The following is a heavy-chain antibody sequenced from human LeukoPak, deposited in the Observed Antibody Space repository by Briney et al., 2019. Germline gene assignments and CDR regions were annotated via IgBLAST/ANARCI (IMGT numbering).Heavy chain of an antibody. J-gene: IGHJ4*02. V-gene: IGHV3-11*06. CDR2: ISSSSSYT. CDR1: GFTFSDYY. CDR3: ARGRSYGRDASDY. Sequence: GGSLRLSCAASGFTFSDYYVSWIRQAPGKGLEWVSYISSSSSYTNYADSVKGRFTISRDNAKNSLYLQMNSLRAEDTAVYYCARGRSYGRDASDYWGQGTLVTVSS. D-gene: IGHD4-17*01.